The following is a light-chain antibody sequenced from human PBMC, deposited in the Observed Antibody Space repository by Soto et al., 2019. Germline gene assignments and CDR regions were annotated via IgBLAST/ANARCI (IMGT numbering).Light chain of an antibody. V-gene: IGKV3-15*01. J-gene: IGKJ1*01. CDR2: GAS. Sequence: EIVMTQSPATLSVSPGERATLSCRASQSVSSNLAWYQQKPGQAPRLLIYGASTRATGIPARFSGSGSGTEFTLTISRLQSEDFAIYSCQKYNNWPRTFGQGTKVELK. CDR1: QSVSSN. CDR3: QKYNNWPRT.